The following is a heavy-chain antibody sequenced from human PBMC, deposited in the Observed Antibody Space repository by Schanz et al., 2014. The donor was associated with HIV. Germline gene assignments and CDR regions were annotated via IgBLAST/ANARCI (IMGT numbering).Heavy chain of an antibody. J-gene: IGHJ4*02. D-gene: IGHD3-10*01. V-gene: IGHV3-30*18. CDR1: GFTFTTYG. CDR2: ISYDGSNK. Sequence: QVQLVESGGRVVQPGRSLRLSCAASGFTFTTYGMHWVRQTPGKGLEWVAVISYDGSNKYYADSVKGRFTISRDNSKNTLYLQMNSLRAEDTAVYFCAQEEVPNDCWGQGTLVTVSS. CDR3: AQEEVPNDC.